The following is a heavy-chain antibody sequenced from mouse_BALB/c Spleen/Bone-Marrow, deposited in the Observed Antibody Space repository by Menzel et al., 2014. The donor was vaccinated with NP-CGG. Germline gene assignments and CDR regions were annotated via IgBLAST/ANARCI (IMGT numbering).Heavy chain of an antibody. J-gene: IGHJ4*01. CDR2: ISSGSSTI. CDR3: ARGGKGYAMDY. Sequence: EVQGVESGGGLVQPGGSRKLSCAASGFTFSSFGMHWVRQAPEKGLEWVAYISSGSSTIYYADTVKGRFTISRDNPKNTLFLQMTSLRSEDTAMYYCARGGKGYAMDYWGQGTSVTVSS. CDR1: GFTFSSFG. V-gene: IGHV5-17*02. D-gene: IGHD1-1*02.